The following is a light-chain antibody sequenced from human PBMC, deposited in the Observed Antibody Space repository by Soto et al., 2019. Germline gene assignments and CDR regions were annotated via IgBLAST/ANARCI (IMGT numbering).Light chain of an antibody. J-gene: IGKJ3*01. CDR1: QSVRSTY. Sequence: EIVLTQSPGTLSLSPGERATLSCRASQSVRSTYLAWYQQKPGQAPRLLIYDASSRATGIPDRFSGSGSGTDFTLTISRLEPEDFAVYYCQQYRTSPFTFGPGPEVDIK. CDR2: DAS. V-gene: IGKV3-20*01. CDR3: QQYRTSPFT.